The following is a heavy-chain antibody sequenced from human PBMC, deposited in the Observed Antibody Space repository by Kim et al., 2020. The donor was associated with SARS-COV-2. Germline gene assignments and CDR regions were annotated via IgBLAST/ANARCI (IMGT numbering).Heavy chain of an antibody. D-gene: IGHD1-20*01. CDR3: ARDAVSNWNPGWYFDL. V-gene: IGHV3-30*07. J-gene: IGHJ2*01. Sequence: SVKGRFTISRENSKNTLYLQMNSLRAEDTAVYYCARDAVSNWNPGWYFDLWGRGTLVTVSS.